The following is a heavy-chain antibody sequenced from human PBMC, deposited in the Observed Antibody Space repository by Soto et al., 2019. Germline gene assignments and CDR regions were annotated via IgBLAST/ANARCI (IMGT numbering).Heavy chain of an antibody. V-gene: IGHV1-69*12. D-gene: IGHD3-16*01. J-gene: IGHJ6*04. CDR2: IMPIFGRA. CDR1: GGTFSNYA. CDR3: AIWVKEVGLGGNHYHGMDV. Sequence: QVQLVQSGAEVKKPGSSVKVSCKASGGTFSNYAFSWVRQAPGQGLEWLGGIMPIFGRADYAQKFRGRVTITADESTSTAHPVLSTLRSVDTAVYYCAIWVKEVGLGGNHYHGMDVWGKGTTVTVSA.